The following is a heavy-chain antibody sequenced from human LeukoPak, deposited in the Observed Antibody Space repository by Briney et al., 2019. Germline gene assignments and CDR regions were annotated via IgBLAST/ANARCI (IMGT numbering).Heavy chain of an antibody. Sequence: GGSLRLSCAASGFTFSSYGMHWVRQAPGKGLEWVAFIRYDGSNKYYADSVKGRFTIPRDNSKNTLYLQMNSLRAEDTAVYYCAKDESGGGWFGELLPYYYYYGTDVWGQGTTVTVSS. CDR3: AKDESGGGWFGELLPYYYYYGTDV. CDR2: IRYDGSNK. D-gene: IGHD3-10*01. CDR1: GFTFSSYG. V-gene: IGHV3-30*02. J-gene: IGHJ6*02.